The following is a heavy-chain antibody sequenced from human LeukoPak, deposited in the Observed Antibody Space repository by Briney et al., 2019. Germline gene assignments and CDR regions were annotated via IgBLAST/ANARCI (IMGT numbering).Heavy chain of an antibody. D-gene: IGHD5-12*01. CDR1: GFTFSSYA. Sequence: GGSLRLSCAASGFTFSSYAMHWVRQAPGKGLEWVAVMSYDGSNKYYADSVKGRFTISRDNSKNTLYLQMNSLRAEDTAVYYCARDIRGYSGCESLDYWGQGTLVTVSS. V-gene: IGHV3-30*04. CDR2: MSYDGSNK. CDR3: ARDIRGYSGCESLDY. J-gene: IGHJ4*02.